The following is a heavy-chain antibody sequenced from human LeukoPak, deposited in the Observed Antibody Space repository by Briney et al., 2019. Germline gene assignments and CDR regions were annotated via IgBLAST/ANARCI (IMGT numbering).Heavy chain of an antibody. Sequence: GASVKVSCKASGYTFTSYDMHWVRQAPGQGLEWMGIINPSGDSTSYAQKFQGRVTMTRDTSTSTVYMELSSLGSEDTAVYYCASVLYCGADCYSGRYFFDYWGQGTLVTVSS. J-gene: IGHJ4*02. V-gene: IGHV1-46*01. CDR3: ASVLYCGADCYSGRYFFDY. D-gene: IGHD2-21*02. CDR1: GYTFTSYD. CDR2: INPSGDST.